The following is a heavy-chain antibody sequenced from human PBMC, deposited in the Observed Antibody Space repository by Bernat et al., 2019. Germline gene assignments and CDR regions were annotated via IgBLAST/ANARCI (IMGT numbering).Heavy chain of an antibody. J-gene: IGHJ4*02. CDR1: GFTFSSYA. D-gene: IGHD3-22*01. CDR3: AIEPISGHYSFDY. CDR2: IYCDGRNK. V-gene: IGHV3-30*04. Sequence: QVQLVESGGGVVQPGGSLRLSCAASGFTFSSYAMHWVRQAPGKGLEWVAGIYCDGRNKYYADSVKGRFTISRDNSKNTLYLQMNSLRAEDTAVYYCAIEPISGHYSFDYWGQGTLVTVSS.